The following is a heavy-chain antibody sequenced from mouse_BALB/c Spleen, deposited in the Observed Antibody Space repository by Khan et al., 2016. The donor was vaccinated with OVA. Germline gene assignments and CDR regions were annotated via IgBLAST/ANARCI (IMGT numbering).Heavy chain of an antibody. CDR3: ARGGGGDRFAY. CDR1: SYTFTDFT. Sequence: VQLQESGAELVRPGVSVKISCKGSSYTFTDFTMHWVKQSPTKSLEWIGVISTYYGDVTYNQKFKDKATMTVDKSSSTAYMELARLTSEDSAIYYCARGGGGDRFAYWGQGTLVTVSA. CDR2: ISTYYGDV. V-gene: IGHV1S137*01. J-gene: IGHJ3*01.